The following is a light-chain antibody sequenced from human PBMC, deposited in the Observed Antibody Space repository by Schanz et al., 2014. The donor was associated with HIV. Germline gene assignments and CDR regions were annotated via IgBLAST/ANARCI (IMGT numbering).Light chain of an antibody. Sequence: QSVLTQPPSASGTPGQRVTISCSGSNSNIGSNAVNWFQHLPGTAPKLLIYNSYHRPSGVPDRFSGSGSGTSASLAISGLQSEDEADYYCATWDDSLNGWVFGGGTKLTVL. CDR3: ATWDDSLNGWV. V-gene: IGLV1-44*01. J-gene: IGLJ3*02. CDR2: NSY. CDR1: NSNIGSNA.